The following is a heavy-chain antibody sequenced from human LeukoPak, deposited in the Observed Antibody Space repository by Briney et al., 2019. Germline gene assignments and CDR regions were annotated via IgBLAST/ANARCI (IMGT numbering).Heavy chain of an antibody. CDR2: INHSGST. D-gene: IGHD5-24*01. V-gene: IGHV4-34*01. CDR1: GGSFSGYY. Sequence: SETLSLTCAVYGGSFSGYYWSWIRQPPGKGLEWIGEINHSGSTNYNPSLKSRVTISVDTSKNQFSLKLSSVTAADTAVYYCATQRQRWLPDYWGQGTLVTVSS. CDR3: ATQRQRWLPDY. J-gene: IGHJ4*02.